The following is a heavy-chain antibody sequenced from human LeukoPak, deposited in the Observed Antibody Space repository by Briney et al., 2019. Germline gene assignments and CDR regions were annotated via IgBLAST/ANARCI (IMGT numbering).Heavy chain of an antibody. CDR1: GFTFSSYG. V-gene: IGHV3-30*02. D-gene: IGHD5-18*01. Sequence: GGSLRLSCATSGFTFSSYGVHWVRQDPGKGLEWVAFRRYDGNNKYYAESVEGRFTISRDNSNNTVYLHMNSLRTEDTAMYYCAKDAGLNSYGSWLDYWGQGTLVTVSS. CDR3: AKDAGLNSYGSWLDY. CDR2: RRYDGNNK. J-gene: IGHJ4*02.